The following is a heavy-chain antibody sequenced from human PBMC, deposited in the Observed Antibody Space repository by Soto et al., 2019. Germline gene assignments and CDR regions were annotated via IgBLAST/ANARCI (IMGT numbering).Heavy chain of an antibody. CDR1: GGYFSSGGYY. CDR2: IYYSGST. D-gene: IGHD2-8*02. CDR3: ARATSFSGHHGY. J-gene: IGHJ4*02. V-gene: IGHV4-31*03. Sequence: QLQLQESGPGLVKPSQTLSLACTVSGGYFSSGGYYWSWIRQLPGKGLEWIGYIYYSGSTYYNPSLKRRFTISLDTSKNQFSLKLSSVTAADTAVYYCARATSFSGHHGYWGQGTLVTVSS.